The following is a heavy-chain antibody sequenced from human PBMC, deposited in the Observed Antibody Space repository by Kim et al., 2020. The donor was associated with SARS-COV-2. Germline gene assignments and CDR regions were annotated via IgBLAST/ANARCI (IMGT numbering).Heavy chain of an antibody. CDR1: GGSISSGGYS. CDR2: IYHSGST. V-gene: IGHV4-30-2*01. J-gene: IGHJ4*02. D-gene: IGHD2-2*01. Sequence: SETLSLTCAVSGGSISSGGYSWSWIRQPPGKGLEWIGYIYHSGSTYYNPSLKSRVTISVDRSKNQFSLKLSSVTAADTAVYYCARGDGYCSSTSCRPFDYWGQGTLVTVSS. CDR3: ARGDGYCSSTSCRPFDY.